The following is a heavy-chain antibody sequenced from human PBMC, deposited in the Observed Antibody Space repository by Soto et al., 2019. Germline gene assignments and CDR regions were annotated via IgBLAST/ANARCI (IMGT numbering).Heavy chain of an antibody. V-gene: IGHV3-30*18. Sequence: PGGSLRLSCAASGFTFSIYGMHWVRHAPGKGLEWVAVISYDGSNKYYADSVKGRFTISRDNSKNTLYLQMNSLRAEDTAVYYCAKDSGPGTGSSWGQGTLVTVSS. CDR3: AKDSGPGTGSS. CDR2: ISYDGSNK. D-gene: IGHD1-7*01. J-gene: IGHJ5*02. CDR1: GFTFSIYG.